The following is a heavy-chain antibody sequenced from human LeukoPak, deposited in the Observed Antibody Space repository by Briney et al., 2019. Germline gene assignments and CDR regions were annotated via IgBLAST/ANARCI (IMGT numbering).Heavy chain of an antibody. CDR3: ARLIVVVPAALDAFDI. CDR1: GYTFTSYG. Sequence: ASVKVSCKASGYTFTSYGISWVRQAPGHGLEWMGWISAYNGNTNYAQKLQGRVTMTTDTSTSTAYMELRSLRSDDTAVYYCARLIVVVPAALDAFDIWGQGTMVTVSS. J-gene: IGHJ3*02. D-gene: IGHD2-2*01. CDR2: ISAYNGNT. V-gene: IGHV1-18*04.